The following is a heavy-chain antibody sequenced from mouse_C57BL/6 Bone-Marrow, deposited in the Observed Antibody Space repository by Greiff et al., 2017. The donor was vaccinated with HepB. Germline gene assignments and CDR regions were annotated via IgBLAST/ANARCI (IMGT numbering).Heavy chain of an antibody. V-gene: IGHV1-5*01. CDR3: TSDGYSPWFAY. J-gene: IGHJ3*01. CDR2: IYPGNSDT. D-gene: IGHD2-3*01. Sequence: EVKVVDSGTVLARPGASVKMSCKTSGYTFTSYWMHWVKQRPGQGLEWIGAIYPGNSDTSYNQKFKGKAKLTAVTSASTAYMELSSLTNEDSAVYYCTSDGYSPWFAYWGQGTLVTVSA. CDR1: GYTFTSYW.